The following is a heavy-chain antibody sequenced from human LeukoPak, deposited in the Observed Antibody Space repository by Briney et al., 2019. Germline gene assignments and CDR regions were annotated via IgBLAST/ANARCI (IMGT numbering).Heavy chain of an antibody. CDR2: IRYDGSNK. J-gene: IGHJ6*03. D-gene: IGHD3-22*01. V-gene: IGHV3-30*02. CDR3: AAPDSSGYYPYYYYYYMDV. CDR1: GFTFSSYG. Sequence: PGGSLRLSCAASGFTFSSYGMHWVRQAPGKGLEWVAFIRYDGSNKYYADSVKGRFTISRYNSKNTLYLQINSLRAEDTAVYYCAAPDSSGYYPYYYYYYMDVWGKGTTVTVSS.